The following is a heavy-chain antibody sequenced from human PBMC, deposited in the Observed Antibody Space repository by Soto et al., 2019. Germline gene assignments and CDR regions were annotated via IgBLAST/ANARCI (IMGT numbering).Heavy chain of an antibody. Sequence: ASVKVSCKASGYTFTCYYMHWVRQAPGQGLEWMGWINPNSGGTNYAQKFQGGVTMTRDTSISTAYMELSRLRSDDTAVYYCARAGVDIVATTFDYWGQGTLVTVSS. D-gene: IGHD5-12*01. J-gene: IGHJ4*02. CDR2: INPNSGGT. CDR3: ARAGVDIVATTFDY. V-gene: IGHV1-2*02. CDR1: GYTFTCYY.